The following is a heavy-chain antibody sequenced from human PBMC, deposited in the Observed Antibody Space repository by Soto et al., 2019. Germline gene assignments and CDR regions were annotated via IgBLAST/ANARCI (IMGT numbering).Heavy chain of an antibody. CDR3: SRDQWLENYYYGMYV. Sequence: SETLSLTCAVSGGSISSGGYSWSWIRQPPGKGLEWIGYIYHSGSTYYNPSLKSRVTISVDRSKNQFSLKLSSVTAADTAVYYCSRDQWLENYYYGMYVWGQGTTATVTS. J-gene: IGHJ6*02. V-gene: IGHV4-30-2*01. D-gene: IGHD6-19*01. CDR2: IYHSGST. CDR1: GGSISSGGYS.